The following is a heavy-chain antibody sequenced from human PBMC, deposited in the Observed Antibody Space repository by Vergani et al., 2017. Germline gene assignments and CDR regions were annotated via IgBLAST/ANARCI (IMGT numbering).Heavy chain of an antibody. CDR3: ARSGYSYGSHWYFDL. D-gene: IGHD5-18*01. CDR2: IYYSGST. Sequence: QVQLQESGPGLVKPSQTLSLTCTVSGGSISSGDYYWRWIRQPPGKGLEWIGDIYYSGSTYYNPSLKSRVTISVDTSKNQFSLKLSSVTAADTAVYYCARSGYSYGSHWYFDLWGRGTLVTVSS. J-gene: IGHJ2*01. V-gene: IGHV4-30-4*01. CDR1: GGSISSGDYY.